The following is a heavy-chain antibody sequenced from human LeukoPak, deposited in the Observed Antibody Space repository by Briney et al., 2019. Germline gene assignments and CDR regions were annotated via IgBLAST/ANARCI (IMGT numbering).Heavy chain of an antibody. J-gene: IGHJ4*02. CDR1: GFTFSSYG. D-gene: IGHD3-22*01. Sequence: QPGRSLRLSCAASGFTFSSYGMHWVRQAPGKGLEWVAVIWYDGSNKYYADSVKGRFTISRDNSKNTLYLQMNSLRAEDTAVYYCGKGGYGSSWSNFDYWGPGTLVTVSS. CDR2: IWYDGSNK. CDR3: GKGGYGSSWSNFDY. V-gene: IGHV3-33*06.